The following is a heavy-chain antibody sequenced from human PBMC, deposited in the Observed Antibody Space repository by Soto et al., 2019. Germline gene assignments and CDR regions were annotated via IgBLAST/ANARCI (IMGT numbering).Heavy chain of an antibody. D-gene: IGHD2-2*01. CDR1: GFTFSKFG. CDR3: ARDLSNCTTTSCFPYCFFDL. Sequence: QVRLEQSGPEVEKPGASVRVSCTATGFTFSKFGFNWVRQAPGQGLEWMGWISAYNGNTNYAQKFWGRVTMNTDTSTSTVYMDLRGLRPDDTAVYFCARDLSNCTTTSCFPYCFFDLWGPGSLVTVSS. J-gene: IGHJ2*01. V-gene: IGHV1-18*04. CDR2: ISAYNGNT.